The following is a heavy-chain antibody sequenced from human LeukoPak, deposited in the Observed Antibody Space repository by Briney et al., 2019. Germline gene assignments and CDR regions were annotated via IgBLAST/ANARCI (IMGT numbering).Heavy chain of an antibody. Sequence: KPSETLSLTCTVSGDSVSSGDYHWSWIRQPPGKGLEWIGNISNSGNTNYNPSLKSRVTISIDTSKNRFSLKLSSVTAADTAVYYCARVETPVTTTPPFAHWGQGTLVTVSS. CDR2: ISNSGNT. D-gene: IGHD4-17*01. CDR3: ARVETPVTTTPPFAH. J-gene: IGHJ4*02. CDR1: GDSVSSGDYH. V-gene: IGHV4-61*08.